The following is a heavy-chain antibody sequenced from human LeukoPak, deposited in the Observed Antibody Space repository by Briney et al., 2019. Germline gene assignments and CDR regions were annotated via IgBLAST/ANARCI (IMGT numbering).Heavy chain of an antibody. D-gene: IGHD3-10*01. CDR3: ARDLLWFGELFVP. CDR2: ISSSSSYI. Sequence: GGSLRLSCAASGFTFSSYSMNWVRQAPEKGLEWVSSISSSSSYIYYADSVKGRFTISRDNAKNSLYLQMNSLRAEDTAVYYCARDLLWFGELFVPWGQGTLVTVSS. CDR1: GFTFSSYS. J-gene: IGHJ5*02. V-gene: IGHV3-21*01.